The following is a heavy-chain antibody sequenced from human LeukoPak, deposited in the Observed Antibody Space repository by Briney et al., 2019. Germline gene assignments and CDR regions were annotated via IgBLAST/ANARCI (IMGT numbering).Heavy chain of an antibody. D-gene: IGHD3-22*01. CDR2: IYYSGST. Sequence: SETLSLTCTVSGGSISSYYWSWIRQPPGKGLEWIGYIYYSGSTNYNPSLKSRVTISVDTSKNQFSLKLSSVTAADTAVYYCARGLIDSSGYYFDYWGQGTQVTVSS. J-gene: IGHJ4*02. CDR1: GGSISSYY. CDR3: ARGLIDSSGYYFDY. V-gene: IGHV4-59*01.